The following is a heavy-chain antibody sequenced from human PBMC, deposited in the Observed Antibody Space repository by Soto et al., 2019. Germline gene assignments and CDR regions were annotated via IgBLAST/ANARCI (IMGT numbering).Heavy chain of an antibody. D-gene: IGHD5-12*01. CDR3: ARLGSYEGDAFDI. V-gene: IGHV4-59*08. CDR1: GGSISSYY. J-gene: IGHJ3*02. CDR2: IYYSGST. Sequence: SETLSLTCTVSGGSISSYYWSWIRQPPGKGLEWIGNIYYSGSTNNNPPLKSRVTISVDTSKNQFSLKLSSVTAADTAVYYCARLGSYEGDAFDIWGQGTMVTVSS.